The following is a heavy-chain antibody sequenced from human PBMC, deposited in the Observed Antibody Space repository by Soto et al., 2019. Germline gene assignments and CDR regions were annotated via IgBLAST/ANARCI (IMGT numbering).Heavy chain of an antibody. D-gene: IGHD6-25*01. CDR3: ARQFSSRAYAGVDAFDI. CDR2: IYYRGST. CDR1: GGSISSGGYY. Sequence: QVQLQESGPGLVKPSQTLSLTCTVSGGSISSGGYYWSWIRQHPGKGLEWIGYIYYRGSTYYNPSLKSRVTISVDTSKNQFSLKLSSVTAADTAVYYCARQFSSRAYAGVDAFDIWGQGTMVTVSS. V-gene: IGHV4-31*03. J-gene: IGHJ3*02.